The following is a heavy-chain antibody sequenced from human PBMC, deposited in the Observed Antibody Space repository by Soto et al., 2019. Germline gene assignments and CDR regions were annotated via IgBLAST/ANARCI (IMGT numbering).Heavy chain of an antibody. J-gene: IGHJ4*02. V-gene: IGHV3-48*02. Sequence: EVQLVESGGGLVQPGGSLRLSCSASGFTFSSYSMNWVRQAPGKELEWLSYISGSGNTMYYADSVKGRFTIAIDNAQKSLYLQLNNLRDDDTAMYYCARDPKSGNHQLYFDYWCQGTLVTVAS. CDR2: ISGSGNTM. D-gene: IGHD3-3*01. CDR1: GFTFSSYS. CDR3: ARDPKSGNHQLYFDY.